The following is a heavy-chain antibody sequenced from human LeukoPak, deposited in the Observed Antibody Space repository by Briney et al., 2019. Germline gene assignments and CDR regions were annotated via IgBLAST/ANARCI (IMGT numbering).Heavy chain of an antibody. D-gene: IGHD2-2*01. J-gene: IGHJ3*02. CDR2: ISYDGSNK. V-gene: IGHV3-30*03. CDR1: GFTFSSYG. CDR3: ARQYQLLSAFDI. Sequence: GGSLRLSCAASGFTFSSYGMHWVRQAPGKGLEWVAVISYDGSNKYYADSVKGRFTISRDNSKNTLYLQMNSLRAEDTAVYYCARQYQLLSAFDIWGQGTMVTVSS.